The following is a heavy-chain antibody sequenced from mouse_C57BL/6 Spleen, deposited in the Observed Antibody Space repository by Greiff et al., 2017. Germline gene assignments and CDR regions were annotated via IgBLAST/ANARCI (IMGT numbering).Heavy chain of an antibody. J-gene: IGHJ4*01. D-gene: IGHD2-4*01. CDR1: GYTFTSYW. CDR2: IYPGSGST. CDR3: ARLYDYDLYYAMDY. Sequence: QVQLQQSGAELVKPGASVKMSCKASGYTFTSYWITWVKQRPGQGLEWIGDIYPGSGSTNYNEKFKSKATLTVDTSSSTAYMQLSSLTSEDSAVYYCARLYDYDLYYAMDYWGQGTSVTVSS. V-gene: IGHV1-55*01.